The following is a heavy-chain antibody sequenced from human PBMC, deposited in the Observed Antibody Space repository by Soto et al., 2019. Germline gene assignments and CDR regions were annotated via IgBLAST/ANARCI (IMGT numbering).Heavy chain of an antibody. Sequence: ASVKVSCKASGGTFSSYAISWVRQAPGQGLEWMGGIIPIFGTPNYAQKFQGRVTITADESTSTAYMELSSLRSEDTAVYYCARSRADSSGWYVPLYFDYWGQGTLVTVSS. V-gene: IGHV1-69*13. CDR3: ARSRADSSGWYVPLYFDY. CDR1: GGTFSSYA. CDR2: IIPIFGTP. J-gene: IGHJ4*02. D-gene: IGHD6-19*01.